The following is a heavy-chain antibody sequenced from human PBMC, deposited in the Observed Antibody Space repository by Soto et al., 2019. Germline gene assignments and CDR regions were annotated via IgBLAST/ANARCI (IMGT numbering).Heavy chain of an antibody. CDR1: GFTFSDYY. D-gene: IGHD1-26*01. CDR3: ARDRTGYSNDFDY. J-gene: IGHJ4*02. V-gene: IGHV3-11*05. CDR2: ISSSSSYT. Sequence: GGSLRLSCAASGFTFSDYYMTWIRQAPGKGLEWVSYISSSSSYTNYADSVKGRFTISRDNAKNSLYLQMNSLRAEDTAVYSCARDRTGYSNDFDYWGQGTLVTVSS.